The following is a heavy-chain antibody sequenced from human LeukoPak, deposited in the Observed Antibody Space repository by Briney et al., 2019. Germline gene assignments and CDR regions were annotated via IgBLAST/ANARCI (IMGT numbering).Heavy chain of an antibody. CDR3: VRSSRRTVTTDY. CDR1: GYTFTSYA. CDR2: INAGNGNT. V-gene: IGHV1-3*01. D-gene: IGHD4-17*01. J-gene: IGHJ4*02. Sequence: ASVKVSCKASGYTFTSYAMHWVRQAPGQRLEWMGWINAGNGNTKYSQKFQGRVTITRDTSASTAYMELSSLRSEDTAVYYCVRSSRRTVTTDYWGQGTLVTVSS.